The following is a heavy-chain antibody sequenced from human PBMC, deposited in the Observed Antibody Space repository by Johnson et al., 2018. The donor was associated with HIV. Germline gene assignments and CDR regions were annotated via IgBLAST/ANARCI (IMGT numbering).Heavy chain of an antibody. CDR1: GFPVSRNY. Sequence: VQLVESGGGLIQPGGSLRLSCAASGFPVSRNYMTWVRQAPGKGLECVSVIYNNDGTQYADSVKGRFTISRDNSKNTVYLQMNNLRPEDTAVYYCATAYCGGGTCPLLSAFDIWGQGTKVTVSS. CDR3: ATAYCGGGTCPLLSAFDI. V-gene: IGHV3-53*01. D-gene: IGHD2-15*01. J-gene: IGHJ3*02. CDR2: IYNNDGT.